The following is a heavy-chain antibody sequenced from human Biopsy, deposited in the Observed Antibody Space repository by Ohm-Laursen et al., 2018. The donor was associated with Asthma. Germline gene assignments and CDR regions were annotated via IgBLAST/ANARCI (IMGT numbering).Heavy chain of an antibody. CDR1: GFAVSRDH. CDR2: IYSGGTS. V-gene: IGHV3-53*01. D-gene: IGHD3-22*01. CDR3: ARGDSSNWSHYYFDY. Sequence: GSLRLSCAASGFAVSRDHMFWVRQAPGKGLEWVSVIYSGGTSHTAESVRGRFTISRDYSKNTLYLQMHSLRAEDTAVYYCARGDSSNWSHYYFDYWGQGTLVIVSS. J-gene: IGHJ4*02.